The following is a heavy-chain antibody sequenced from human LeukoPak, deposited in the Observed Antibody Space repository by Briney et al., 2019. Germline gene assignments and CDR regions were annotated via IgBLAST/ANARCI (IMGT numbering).Heavy chain of an antibody. CDR3: AKRGVVIRVILVGFHKEAYYFDS. CDR1: GITLSNYG. V-gene: IGHV3-23*01. Sequence: QPGGSLRLSGAVSGITLSNYGMSWVRQAPGKGLEWVAGISDSGGRTNYADSVKGRFTISRDNPKNTLYLQMNSLRAEDTAVYFCAKRGVVIRVILVGFHKEAYYFDSWGQGALVTVSS. D-gene: IGHD3-22*01. CDR2: ISDSGGRT. J-gene: IGHJ4*02.